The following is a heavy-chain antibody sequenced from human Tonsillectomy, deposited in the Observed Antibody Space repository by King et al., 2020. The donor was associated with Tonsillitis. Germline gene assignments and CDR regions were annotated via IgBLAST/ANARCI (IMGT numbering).Heavy chain of an antibody. V-gene: IGHV3-21*01. CDR3: AKDKGADYYDSGRDAFDI. J-gene: IGHJ3*02. CDR2: ISSGGRYI. Sequence: VQLVESGGGLVKPGGSLRLSCATSGFTFSNFDMNLVRQAPGKGLEWVSSISSGGRYIYYADSVKGRFTISRDKAGNSMFLRMESLRVDDTAVYYCAKDKGADYYDSGRDAFDIWGKGTTVIVSS. CDR1: GFTFSNFD. D-gene: IGHD3-22*01.